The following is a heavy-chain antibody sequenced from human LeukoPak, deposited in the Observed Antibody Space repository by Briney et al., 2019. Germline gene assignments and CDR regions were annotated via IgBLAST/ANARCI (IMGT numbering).Heavy chain of an antibody. D-gene: IGHD3-3*01. CDR3: ASPTPTYYDFWSGYPTTDAFDI. J-gene: IGHJ3*02. Sequence: GESLKISCKGSGYSFTSYWIGWVRQMPGKGLEWMGIIFPGDSDTRYSPSFQGQVTISADKSISPASLQWSSLQASDTAMYYCASPTPTYYDFWSGYPTTDAFDIWGQGTMVTVSS. CDR1: GYSFTSYW. V-gene: IGHV5-51*01. CDR2: IFPGDSDT.